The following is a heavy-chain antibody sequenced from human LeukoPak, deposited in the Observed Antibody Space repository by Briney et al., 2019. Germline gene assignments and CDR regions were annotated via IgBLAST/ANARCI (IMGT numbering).Heavy chain of an antibody. D-gene: IGHD1-26*01. CDR3: ARDREWELLCYFDY. CDR2: INPNSGGT. V-gene: IGHV1-2*02. CDR1: GYTFTGYY. Sequence: ASVKVSCKASGYTFTGYYMHWVRQAPGQGLEWMGWINPNSGGTNYAQKFQGRVTMTRDTSISTAYMELSRLRSDDTAVYYCARDREWELLCYFDYWGQGTLVTVSP. J-gene: IGHJ4*02.